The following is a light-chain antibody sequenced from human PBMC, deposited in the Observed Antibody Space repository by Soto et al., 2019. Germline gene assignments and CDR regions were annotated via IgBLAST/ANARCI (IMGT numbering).Light chain of an antibody. CDR3: QQYNSYSFT. V-gene: IGKV1-5*03. CDR1: QSISSW. J-gene: IGKJ3*01. Sequence: DFQMTQSPSTLSASVGDSVTITCRASQSISSWLAWYQQRPGRAPKLLIYKASTLESGVPSRFSGSGSGTEFTLTISSLQPDDFATYYCQQYNSYSFTFGPGTKVDIK. CDR2: KAS.